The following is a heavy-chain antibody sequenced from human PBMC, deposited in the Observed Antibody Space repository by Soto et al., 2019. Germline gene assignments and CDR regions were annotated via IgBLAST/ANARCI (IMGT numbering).Heavy chain of an antibody. Sequence: QVQLQESGPGLVKPSETLSLTCTVSGGSISSYYWSWIRQPPGKGLEWIGYIYYSGSTNYNPSLKSRVTISVATSKSQCSLKLSSVTAADTAVYYCARKATAPYGMDVWGQGTTVTVSS. V-gene: IGHV4-59*01. CDR2: IYYSGST. D-gene: IGHD4-4*01. J-gene: IGHJ6*02. CDR1: GGSISSYY. CDR3: ARKATAPYGMDV.